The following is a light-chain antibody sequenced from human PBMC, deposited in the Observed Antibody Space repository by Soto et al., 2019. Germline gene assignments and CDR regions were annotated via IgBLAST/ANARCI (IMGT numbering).Light chain of an antibody. CDR1: QSVGRN. V-gene: IGKV3-15*01. CDR2: VAS. CDR3: QQYNNWPLT. Sequence: EIVMTQSPATLSVSPGERATLSCRASQSVGRNLAWYQQKPGQAPRLLIYVASTRATGLPARFSGSGSGTEFALTISSLQSEDFAVYYCQQYNNWPLTFGGGTKVEIK. J-gene: IGKJ4*01.